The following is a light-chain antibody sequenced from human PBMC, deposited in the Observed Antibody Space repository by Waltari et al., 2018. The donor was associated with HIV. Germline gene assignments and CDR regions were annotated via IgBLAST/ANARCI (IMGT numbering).Light chain of an antibody. J-gene: IGLJ1*01. CDR1: ASDLGYFDY. CDR2: EVF. V-gene: IGLV2-11*01. CDR3: CSYAGTYTYV. Sequence: QSALTQPRSVSGSPGQSVTIPCTVTASDLGYFDYVAWYQQYPGTSPTVIIYEVFQRPSGVPDRFTASKSGITASLTISGLQDEDEADYYCCSYAGTYTYVFGSGTTVTVL.